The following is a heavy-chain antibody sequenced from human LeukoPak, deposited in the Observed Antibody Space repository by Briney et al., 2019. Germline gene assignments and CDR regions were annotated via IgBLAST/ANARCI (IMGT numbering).Heavy chain of an antibody. Sequence: GGSLRLSCAASGFTFSSYAMSWVRQAPGKGLEWVSAISGSGGSTYYADSVKGRFTISRGNSKNTLYLQMNSLRAEDTAVYYCAKGRDIVVVPAAFYWGQGTLVTVSS. V-gene: IGHV3-23*01. CDR3: AKGRDIVVVPAAFY. CDR2: ISGSGGST. J-gene: IGHJ4*02. CDR1: GFTFSSYA. D-gene: IGHD2-2*01.